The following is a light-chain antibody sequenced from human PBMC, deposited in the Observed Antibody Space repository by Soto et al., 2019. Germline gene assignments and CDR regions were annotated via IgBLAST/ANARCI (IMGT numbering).Light chain of an antibody. CDR2: EVT. CDR1: SSDVGAYNY. Sequence: QSALTQPASVSGSPGQSITISCTGTSSDVGAYNYVSWYQQHPGKAPKLMIYEVTHRPSGVSNRFSGSKSGNTASLTISGLPAEDEADYYCSSYTRSSTVVFGGGTKLTVL. V-gene: IGLV2-14*01. CDR3: SSYTRSSTVV. J-gene: IGLJ2*01.